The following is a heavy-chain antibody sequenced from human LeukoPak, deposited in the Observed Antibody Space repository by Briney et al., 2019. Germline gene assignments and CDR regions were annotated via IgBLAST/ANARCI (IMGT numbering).Heavy chain of an antibody. CDR2: IYSDGSA. V-gene: IGHV3-53*04. J-gene: IGHJ4*02. D-gene: IGHD6-13*01. CDR3: ARGGARQQLVENYFDY. CDR1: GFNVSSNY. Sequence: GGSLRLSCAASGFNVSSNYMNWVRQAPGKGLEWVSVIYSDGSAYYADSVKGRFTVSRHNSKNTLYLQMNSLRTEDTAVYYCARGGARQQLVENYFDYWGQGTLVTVSS.